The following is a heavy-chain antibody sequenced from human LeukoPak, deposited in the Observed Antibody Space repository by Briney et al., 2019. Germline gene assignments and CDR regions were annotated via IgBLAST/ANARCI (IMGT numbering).Heavy chain of an antibody. CDR2: ISSSGSTI. CDR3: AELGITMIGGV. D-gene: IGHD3-10*02. CDR1: GFTFSSYN. Sequence: GGSLRLSCVVSGFTFSSYNFNWVRQAPGKGLEWVSYISSSGSTIYYADSVKGRFTISRDNAKNSLYLQMNSLRAEDTAVYYCAELGITMIGGVWGKGTTVTISS. J-gene: IGHJ6*04. V-gene: IGHV3-48*04.